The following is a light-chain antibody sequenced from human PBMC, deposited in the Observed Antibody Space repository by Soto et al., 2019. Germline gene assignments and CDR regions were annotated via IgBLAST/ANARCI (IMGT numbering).Light chain of an antibody. CDR1: QSMSTW. CDR3: QQYKTYPQT. Sequence: DIQMTQSPSTLSASVGDRVTITCRASQSMSTWLAWYQHKPGKAPKLLIYQASTLETGLPSRFSGSGSGTEFTLTISSLQPDDFATYYCQQYKTYPQTFGQGTKVEIK. V-gene: IGKV1-5*03. J-gene: IGKJ1*01. CDR2: QAS.